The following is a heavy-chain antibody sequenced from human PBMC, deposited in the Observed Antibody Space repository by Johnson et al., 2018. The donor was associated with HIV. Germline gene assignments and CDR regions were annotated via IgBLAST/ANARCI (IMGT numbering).Heavy chain of an antibody. CDR3: ARDRVWFGELSNAFDI. D-gene: IGHD3-10*01. CDR2: INSDGSST. J-gene: IGHJ3*02. CDR1: GFTFSSYW. Sequence: VQLVESGGGVVQPGGSPRLSCAASGFTFSSYWMHWVRQAPGKGLVWVSRINSDGSSTSYADSVKGRFTISRDNAKNTLYLQMNSLRAEDTAVYYCARDRVWFGELSNAFDIWGQGTMVTVSS. V-gene: IGHV3-74*01.